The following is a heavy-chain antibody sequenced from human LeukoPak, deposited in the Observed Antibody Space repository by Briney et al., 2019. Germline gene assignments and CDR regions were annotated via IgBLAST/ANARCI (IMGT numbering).Heavy chain of an antibody. Sequence: PSETLSLTCTVSGGSISSYYWSWIRQPPGKGLEWIGYIYYSGSTNYNPSLKRRVTISVDTSKNQFSLRLSSVTAADTAVYYCARSGAYDAHNSWGQGTLVTVSS. CDR1: GGSISSYY. CDR3: ARSGAYDAHNS. J-gene: IGHJ4*02. CDR2: IYYSGST. D-gene: IGHD5-12*01. V-gene: IGHV4-59*01.